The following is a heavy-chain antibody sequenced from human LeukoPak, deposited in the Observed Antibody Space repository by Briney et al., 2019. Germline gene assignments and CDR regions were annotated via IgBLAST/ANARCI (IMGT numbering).Heavy chain of an antibody. Sequence: PSETLSLTCAVYGVSFSGYYWRWIRQPPPKGLEWIGEINHIGSTNYSPSLKSRVTISVDTSKNQFSLKLSSVTAADTAVYYCARVLPRSSGWYGDYYYYMDVWGKGTTVTVSS. D-gene: IGHD6-19*01. CDR2: INHIGST. J-gene: IGHJ6*03. CDR1: GVSFSGYY. V-gene: IGHV4-34*01. CDR3: ARVLPRSSGWYGDYYYYMDV.